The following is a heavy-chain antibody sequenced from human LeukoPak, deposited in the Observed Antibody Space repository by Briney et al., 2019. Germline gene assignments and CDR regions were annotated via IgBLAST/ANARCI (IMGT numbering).Heavy chain of an antibody. D-gene: IGHD5-18*01. V-gene: IGHV3-48*04. CDR1: GFTFSSYS. Sequence: GGSLRLSCAASGFTFSSYSMNWVGQAPGKGLEGVSYISNVGITIDYADFVKGRFTISRDNAKNSLYLQMNSLRGEETAVYYCARLRGYSYGYGDYWGQGTLVIVSS. CDR2: ISNVGITI. CDR3: ARLRGYSYGYGDY. J-gene: IGHJ4*02.